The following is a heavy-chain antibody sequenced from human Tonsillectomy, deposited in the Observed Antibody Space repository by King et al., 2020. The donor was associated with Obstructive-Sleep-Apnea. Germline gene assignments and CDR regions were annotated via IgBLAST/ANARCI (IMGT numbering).Heavy chain of an antibody. V-gene: IGHV1-46*03. CDR3: ARDTTPKFESSGYSDF. D-gene: IGHD3-22*01. Sequence: VQLVESGAEVKEPWASVRVSCKASGYSSTEYYIHWLRQAPGQGLEWIGMINPNGGSTNYAEKFQGRLTITRDTSTSTVYMELRSLRSEDTAIYYCARDTTPKFESSGYSDFWGQGTQVTVSS. J-gene: IGHJ4*02. CDR1: GYSSTEYY. CDR2: INPNGGST.